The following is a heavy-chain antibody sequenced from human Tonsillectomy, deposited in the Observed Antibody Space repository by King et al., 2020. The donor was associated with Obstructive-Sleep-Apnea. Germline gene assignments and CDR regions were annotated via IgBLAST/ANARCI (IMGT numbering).Heavy chain of an antibody. D-gene: IGHD4-17*01. CDR3: AREGVYGDAHDAFDI. J-gene: IGHJ3*02. CDR1: GGSISTYY. CDR2: VYFSGST. V-gene: IGHV4-59*01. Sequence: MQLQESGPRLVKPSETLSLTCTVSGGSISTYYWNWIRQPPGKGLEWIGYVYFSGSTNYNPSLQSRVTISVDTSKNQFSLKLNSVTAADTAMYYCAREGVYGDAHDAFDIWGQGTMVTVSS.